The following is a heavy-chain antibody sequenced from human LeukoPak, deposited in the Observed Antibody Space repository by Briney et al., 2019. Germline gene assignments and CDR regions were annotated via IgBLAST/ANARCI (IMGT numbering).Heavy chain of an antibody. CDR1: GGSISSGSYY. CDR2: VYTSGST. D-gene: IGHD3-3*01. J-gene: IGHJ4*02. CDR3: VISWRYYFDY. V-gene: IGHV4-61*02. Sequence: SETLSLTCTVSGGSISSGSYYWSWIRQPAGKGLEWIGRVYTSGSTNYNPSLKSRVTISVDTSKNQFSLKLSSVTAADTAVYYCVISWRYYFDYWGQGTLVTVSS.